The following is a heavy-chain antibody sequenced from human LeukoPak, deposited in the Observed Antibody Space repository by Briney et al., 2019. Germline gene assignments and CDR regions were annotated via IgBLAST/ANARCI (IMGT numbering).Heavy chain of an antibody. Sequence: PGGSLRLSCAASGFTFSNAWMSWVRQAPGKGLEWVGRIKSRTDGGTTDYSAPVKGKFTISRDDSKNTLHMQMNSLNTEVTAVDYCTTPYYYGSWTITPIYYFDYWGQGTLVTVSS. CDR1: GFTFSNAW. V-gene: IGHV3-15*01. CDR3: TTPYYYGSWTITPIYYFDY. J-gene: IGHJ4*02. D-gene: IGHD3-10*01. CDR2: IKSRTDGGTT.